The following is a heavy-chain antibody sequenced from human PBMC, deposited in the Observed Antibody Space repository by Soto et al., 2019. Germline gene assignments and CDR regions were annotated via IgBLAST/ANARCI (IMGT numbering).Heavy chain of an antibody. J-gene: IGHJ5*02. D-gene: IGHD6-13*01. CDR1: GGSISSSSYY. Sequence: PSETLSLTCTVSGGSISSSSYYWGWIRQPPGKGLEWIGSIYYSGSTYYNPSLKSRVTISVDTSKNQFSLKLSSVTAADTAVYYCARHLAAGTPAWFDPWGQGTLVTVSS. V-gene: IGHV4-39*01. CDR2: IYYSGST. CDR3: ARHLAAGTPAWFDP.